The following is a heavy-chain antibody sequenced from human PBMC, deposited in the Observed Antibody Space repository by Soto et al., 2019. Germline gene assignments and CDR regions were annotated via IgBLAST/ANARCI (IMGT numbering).Heavy chain of an antibody. CDR3: ANSVLMAAIPDS. D-gene: IGHD2-21*02. J-gene: IGHJ5*01. V-gene: IGHV4-31*03. CDR1: GGSVSTGGYY. Sequence: PSETLSLTCPVSGGSVSTGGYYWSWIRHLPGKGLEWIGYIYSSGSTYYNPSLKGRLTISLDTSKNQFSLMLTSVTAADTAVYYCANSVLMAAIPDSWGQGTLVTVSS. CDR2: IYSSGST.